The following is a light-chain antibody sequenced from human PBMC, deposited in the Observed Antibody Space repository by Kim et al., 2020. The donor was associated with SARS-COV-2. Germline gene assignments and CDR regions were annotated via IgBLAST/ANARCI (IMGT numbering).Light chain of an antibody. J-gene: IGLJ3*02. CDR1: ALPKQY. CDR3: QSADSSGTSWV. CDR2: KDS. Sequence: SPGQTARITCSGDALPKQYAYWYQQKPGQAPVLVIYKDSERPSGIPERFSVSSSGTTVTLTISGVQAEDEADYYCQSADSSGTSWVFGGGTQLTVL. V-gene: IGLV3-25*03.